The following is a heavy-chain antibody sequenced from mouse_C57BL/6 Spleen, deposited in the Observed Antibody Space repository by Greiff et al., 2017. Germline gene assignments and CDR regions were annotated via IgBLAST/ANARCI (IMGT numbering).Heavy chain of an antibody. Sequence: EVKLVESGGGLVKPGGSLKLSCAASGFTFSSYAMSWVRQTPEKRLEWVATISDGGSYTYYPDNVKGRFTISRDNAKNNLYLQMSHLKSEDTAMYYCARDEGIVANFDYWGQGTTRTVSS. CDR3: ARDEGIVANFDY. CDR2: ISDGGSYT. D-gene: IGHD1-1*01. J-gene: IGHJ2*01. V-gene: IGHV5-4*01. CDR1: GFTFSSYA.